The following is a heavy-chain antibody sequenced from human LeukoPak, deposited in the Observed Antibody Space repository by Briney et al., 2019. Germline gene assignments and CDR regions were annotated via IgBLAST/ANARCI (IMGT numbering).Heavy chain of an antibody. V-gene: IGHV3-66*01. Sequence: ETLSLTCTVSGGSISSNYMSWVRQAPGKGLEWVSVIYSGGSTYYADSVKGRFTISRDNSKNTLYLQMNSLRAEDTAVYYCARRGSSPFDYWGQGTLVTVSS. CDR3: ARRGSSPFDY. CDR1: GGSISSNY. CDR2: IYSGGST. J-gene: IGHJ4*02. D-gene: IGHD6-6*01.